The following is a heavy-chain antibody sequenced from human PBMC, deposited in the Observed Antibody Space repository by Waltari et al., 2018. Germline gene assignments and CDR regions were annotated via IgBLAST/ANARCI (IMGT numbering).Heavy chain of an antibody. J-gene: IGHJ6*03. CDR1: GGSISSYY. CDR2: IYTSGST. V-gene: IGHV4-4*07. CDR3: ARDFGCSSTSCYKSYYYYYYMDV. D-gene: IGHD2-2*02. Sequence: QVQLQESGPGLVKPSETLSLTCTVSGGSISSYYWSWIRQPAGKGLEWIGRIYTSGSTNYNPPLKSRVTMSVDTSKNQFSLKLSSGTAADTAVYYCARDFGCSSTSCYKSYYYYYYMDVWGKGTTVTISS.